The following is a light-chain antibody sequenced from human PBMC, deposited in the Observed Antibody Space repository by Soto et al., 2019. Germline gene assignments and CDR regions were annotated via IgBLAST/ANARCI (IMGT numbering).Light chain of an antibody. CDR2: DVS. Sequence: DIQMTQSPSTLSASVGDRVTITCRASQNITSWLAWYQQKPGRAPKLLIYDVSNLESGVPSRFSGSGSGTGFTLTSSSLQPDDSATYYCQQCNTFWTFGQGTKVEIK. J-gene: IGKJ1*01. CDR3: QQCNTFWT. V-gene: IGKV1-5*01. CDR1: QNITSW.